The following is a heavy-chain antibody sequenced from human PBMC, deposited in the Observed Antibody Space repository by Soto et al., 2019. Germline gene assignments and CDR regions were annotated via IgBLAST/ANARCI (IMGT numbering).Heavy chain of an antibody. CDR2: IFHTGSA. J-gene: IGHJ4*02. CDR3: ARHIAVSGTRGFDH. CDR1: GGSITSNW. Sequence: QVQLQESGPGLMKPSGTLSLTYAVSGGSITSNWWSWVRQPPGKGLEWIAEIFHTGSANYNPSLMSRLTISMDKSKNHLSLNLNSVTAADTAVYYCARHIAVSGTRGFDHWGQGTLVTVSS. V-gene: IGHV4-4*02. D-gene: IGHD2-21*01.